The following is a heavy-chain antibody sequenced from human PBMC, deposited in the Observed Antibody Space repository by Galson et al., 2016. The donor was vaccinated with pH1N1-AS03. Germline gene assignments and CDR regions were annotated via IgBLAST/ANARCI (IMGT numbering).Heavy chain of an antibody. V-gene: IGHV6-1*01. CDR2: TYYRSKWYN. J-gene: IGHJ5*02. Sequence: CAISGDSVSSNGAAWNWIRQSPSRGLEWLGRTYYRSKWYNDYAVSVKGRINIYADTSRNQFSLQLNSVIPEDTAVYYCVRERGESSGWKTRWFDPWGQGTLVTVSS. D-gene: IGHD6-19*01. CDR1: GDSVSSNGAA. CDR3: VRERGESSGWKTRWFDP.